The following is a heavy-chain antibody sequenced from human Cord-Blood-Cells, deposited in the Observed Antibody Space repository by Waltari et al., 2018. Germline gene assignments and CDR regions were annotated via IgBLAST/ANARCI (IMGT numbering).Heavy chain of an antibody. V-gene: IGHV4-4*02. Sequence: QVQLQESGPGLVKPSGTLSLTCAVSGGSISSSNWWIGEIYHSGSNNYNPSLKSRVTISVDKSKNQFSLKLSSVTAADTAVYYCARALRWNENWFDPWGQGTLVTVSS. D-gene: IGHD1-1*01. CDR3: ARALRWNENWFDP. J-gene: IGHJ5*02. CDR1: GGSISSSNW. CDR2: IYHSGSN.